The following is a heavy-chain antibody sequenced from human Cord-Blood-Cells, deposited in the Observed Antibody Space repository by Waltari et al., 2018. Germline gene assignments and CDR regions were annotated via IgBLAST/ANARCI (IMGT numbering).Heavy chain of an antibody. CDR2: TYYRSKWYN. V-gene: IGHV6-1*01. D-gene: IGHD5-18*01. Sequence: QVQLQQSGPGLVKPSQTPSLTCAISGDSVPSNSAAWNWIRQSTTPGIEWLGRTYYRSKWYNDYAVSVKSRIPINPDTSKNQFSLQLNSVTPEDTAVYYCAREDPRGYSYGWSNWFDPWGQGTLVTVSS. CDR1: GDSVPSNSAA. J-gene: IGHJ5*02. CDR3: AREDPRGYSYGWSNWFDP.